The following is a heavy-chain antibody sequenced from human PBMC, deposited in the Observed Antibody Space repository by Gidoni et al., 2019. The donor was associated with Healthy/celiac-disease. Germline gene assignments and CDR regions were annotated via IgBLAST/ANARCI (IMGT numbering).Heavy chain of an antibody. Sequence: EVQLLESGGGLVQPGGSLRLSCAASGFTLSSYAMSWVRQAPGKGLEWVSAISGSGGSTYYADSVKGRFTISRDNSKNTLYLQMNSLRAEDTAVYYCAKSGHYYGSGSTFDYWGQGTLVTVSS. CDR1: GFTLSSYA. CDR3: AKSGHYYGSGSTFDY. J-gene: IGHJ4*02. CDR2: ISGSGGST. D-gene: IGHD3-10*01. V-gene: IGHV3-23*01.